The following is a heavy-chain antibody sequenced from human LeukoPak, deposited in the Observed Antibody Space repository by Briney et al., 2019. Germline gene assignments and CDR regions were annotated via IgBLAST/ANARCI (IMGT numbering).Heavy chain of an antibody. V-gene: IGHV1-69*13. Sequence: SVKVSCKASGGTFSSYAISWVRQAPGQGLEWMGGIIPIFGTANYAQKFQGRVTITADESTSTAYMELSSLRSEDTAVYYCARGDDGCGVDGTSCYAGNYFDYWGQGTLVTVPS. D-gene: IGHD2-2*01. J-gene: IGHJ4*02. CDR1: GGTFSSYA. CDR3: ARGDDGCGVDGTSCYAGNYFDY. CDR2: IIPIFGTA.